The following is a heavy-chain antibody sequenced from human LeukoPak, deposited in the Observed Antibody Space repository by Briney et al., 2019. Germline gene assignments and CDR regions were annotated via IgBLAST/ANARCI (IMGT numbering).Heavy chain of an antibody. V-gene: IGHV3-23*01. D-gene: IGHD2-2*01. Sequence: PGGSLRLSCAASRFTFSNYAMTWVRQAPGEGLEWVSGISGGGGSTYYADSVKGRFTISRDNSKNTLYLQMNSLSAEDTAIYYCAKFTREYCSSTSCPNWFDPWGQGTLVTVSS. CDR3: AKFTREYCSSTSCPNWFDP. J-gene: IGHJ5*02. CDR2: ISGGGGST. CDR1: RFTFSNYA.